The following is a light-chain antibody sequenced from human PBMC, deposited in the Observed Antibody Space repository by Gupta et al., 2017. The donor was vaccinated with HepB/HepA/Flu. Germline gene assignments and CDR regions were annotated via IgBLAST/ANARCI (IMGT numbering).Light chain of an antibody. CDR3: QKYYSAPWT. CDR2: GAS. Sequence: MTQSPSSLSASVGDRVTITCRASQDISNYLAWYQQKPGKVPQLLIYGASTLQSGVPSRFSGRGSGTDFTLTISSLQHEDVATYYCQKYYSAPWTFGQGTKVEIK. J-gene: IGKJ1*01. CDR1: QDISNY. V-gene: IGKV1-27*01.